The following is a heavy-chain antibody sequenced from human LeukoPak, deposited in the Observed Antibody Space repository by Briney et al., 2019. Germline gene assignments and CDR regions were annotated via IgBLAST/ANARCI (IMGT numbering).Heavy chain of an antibody. V-gene: IGHV4-59*01. CDR1: GGSISSYY. CDR2: IYYSGST. CDR3: ARAPSFVDYYYYGMDV. D-gene: IGHD3-16*01. J-gene: IGHJ6*02. Sequence: SETLSLTCTVSGGSISSYYWSWIRQPPGKGLEWIGYIYYSGSTNYNPSLKSRVTISVDTSKNQFSLKLSSVTAADTAVYYCARAPSFVDYYYYGMDVWGQGTAVTVYS.